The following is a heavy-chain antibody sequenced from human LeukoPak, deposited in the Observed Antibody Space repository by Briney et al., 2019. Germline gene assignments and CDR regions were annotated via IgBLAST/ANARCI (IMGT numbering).Heavy chain of an antibody. J-gene: IGHJ4*02. Sequence: GGSLRLSCAASGFTFSGHSMTWVRQAPGKGLEWVANINLDGSERFYVDFVKGRFTISRDNADNSMYLQMNSLRAEDTAVYYCGRVIAGAVDCWGQGTLVTVSS. V-gene: IGHV3-7*01. D-gene: IGHD6-13*01. CDR1: GFTFSGHS. CDR3: GRVIAGAVDC. CDR2: INLDGSER.